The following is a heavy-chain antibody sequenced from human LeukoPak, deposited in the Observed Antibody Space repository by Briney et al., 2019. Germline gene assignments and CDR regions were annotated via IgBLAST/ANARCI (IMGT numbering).Heavy chain of an antibody. J-gene: IGHJ4*02. CDR1: GFTFSCYA. Sequence: PGGSLRLSCSASGFTFSCYAMHWVRQAPGKGLEYVSAISSNGGSTYYADSVKGRFTISRDNSKNTLYLQMSSLRAEDTAVYYCVKGVVVPAAMFDYWGQGTLVTVSS. V-gene: IGHV3-64D*06. CDR3: VKGVVVPAAMFDY. D-gene: IGHD2-2*01. CDR2: ISSNGGST.